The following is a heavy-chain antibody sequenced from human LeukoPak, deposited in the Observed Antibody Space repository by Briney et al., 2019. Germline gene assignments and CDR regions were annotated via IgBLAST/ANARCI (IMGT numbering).Heavy chain of an antibody. CDR2: ISVYNGNT. CDR1: GCTFSTYR. CDR3: ARGSSGWSFDY. J-gene: IGHJ4*02. D-gene: IGHD6-13*01. Sequence: GASVKVSCKASGCTFSTYRLIWVRPAPGQGLEWMGWISVYNGNTNYAHKLQGRVTMTTDTSTSTAYMELRSLRSDDTALYYCARGSSGWSFDYWGQGTLVTVSS. V-gene: IGHV1-18*01.